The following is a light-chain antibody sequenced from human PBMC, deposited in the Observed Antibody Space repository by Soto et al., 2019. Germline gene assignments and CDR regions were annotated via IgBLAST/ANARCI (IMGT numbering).Light chain of an antibody. CDR2: WAS. V-gene: IGKV4-1*01. CDR3: QQYYSSPPT. Sequence: DIHMTQSPSTLSGSVGDRVTIACRASQTISSWLAWYQQRPGQPPKLLFYWASTRESGVPDRLSGSGSGTHFTLTITRLQAEDVAVYYCQQYYSSPPTFGQGTKVDIK. J-gene: IGKJ1*01. CDR1: QTISSW.